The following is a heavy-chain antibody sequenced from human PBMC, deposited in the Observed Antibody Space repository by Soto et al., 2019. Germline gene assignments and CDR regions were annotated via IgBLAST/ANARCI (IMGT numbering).Heavy chain of an antibody. D-gene: IGHD1-26*01. CDR3: TRERASWEWHKYYYYYYMDV. Sequence: PGVSLRLSCTASGFTFGDYAMSWFRQAPGKGLEWVGFIRSKAYGGTTEYAASVKGRFTISRDDSKSIAYLQMNSLKTEDTAVYYCTRERASWEWHKYYYYYYMDVWGKGTTVTVSS. CDR2: IRSKAYGGTT. V-gene: IGHV3-49*03. CDR1: GFTFGDYA. J-gene: IGHJ6*03.